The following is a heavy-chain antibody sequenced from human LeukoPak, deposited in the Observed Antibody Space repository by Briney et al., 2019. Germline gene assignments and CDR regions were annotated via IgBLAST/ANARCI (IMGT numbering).Heavy chain of an antibody. CDR1: GGSFSGYY. Sequence: KPSETLSLTCAVYGGSFSGYYWSWIRRPPGKGLEWIGEINHSGSTNYNPSLKSRVTISVDTSKNQFSLKLSSVAAADTAVYYCARATLVYYDSSGYYQTWGQGTLVTVSS. J-gene: IGHJ4*02. V-gene: IGHV4-34*01. D-gene: IGHD3-22*01. CDR2: INHSGST. CDR3: ARATLVYYDSSGYYQT.